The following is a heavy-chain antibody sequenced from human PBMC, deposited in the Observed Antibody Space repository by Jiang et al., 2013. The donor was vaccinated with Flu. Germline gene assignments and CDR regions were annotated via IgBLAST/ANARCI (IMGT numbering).Heavy chain of an antibody. CDR1: GGTFSSYA. Sequence: VQLVESGAEVKKPGSSVKVSCKASGGTFSSYAISWVRQAPGQGLEWMGRIIPILGIANYAQKFQGRVTITADKSTSTAYMELSSLRSEDTAVYYCARVAQFELLRYFDWLLAIWGQGTLVTVSS. J-gene: IGHJ4*02. CDR2: IIPILGIA. V-gene: IGHV1-69*09. D-gene: IGHD3-9*01. CDR3: ARVAQFELLRYFDWLLAI.